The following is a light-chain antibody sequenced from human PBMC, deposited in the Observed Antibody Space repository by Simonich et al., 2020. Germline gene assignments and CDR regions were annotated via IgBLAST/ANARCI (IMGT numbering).Light chain of an antibody. CDR1: QSISSW. CDR3: LQDYNYPV. V-gene: IGKV1-5*03. Sequence: DIQMTQSPSTLSASVGDRVTINCRASQSISSWLAWYQQKPGKAPKLLIYKASSLESGVPSRFSGSGSGTEFTLTISSLQPDDFATYYCLQDYNYPVFGPGTKVDIK. CDR2: KAS. J-gene: IGKJ3*01.